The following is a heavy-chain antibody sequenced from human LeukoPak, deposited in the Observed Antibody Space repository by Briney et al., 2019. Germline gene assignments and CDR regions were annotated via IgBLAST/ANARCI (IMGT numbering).Heavy chain of an antibody. CDR1: GGTFSSYA. CDR3: ARALYCSSTSCSQAGYYYYMDV. CDR2: IIPIFGTA. J-gene: IGHJ6*03. D-gene: IGHD2-2*01. Sequence: ASVKVSCKASGGTFSSYAISWVRQAPGQGLEWMGGIIPIFGTANYAQKFQGRVTITTDESTSTAYMELSSLRSEDTAVYYCARALYCSSTSCSQAGYYYYMDVWSKGTTVTVSS. V-gene: IGHV1-69*05.